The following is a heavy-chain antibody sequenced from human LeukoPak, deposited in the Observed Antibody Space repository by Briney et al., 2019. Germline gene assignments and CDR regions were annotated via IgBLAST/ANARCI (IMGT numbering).Heavy chain of an antibody. D-gene: IGHD3-16*01. CDR2: INHSGST. CDR1: GGSISPYY. V-gene: IGHV4-34*01. Sequence: PSETLSLTCTVSGGSISPYYWSWIRQPPGKGLEWIGEINHSGSTNYNPSLKSRVTISIDTSKNQFSLKLSSVTAADTAVYYCARGHGPGGNFDYWGQGTLVTVSS. J-gene: IGHJ4*02. CDR3: ARGHGPGGNFDY.